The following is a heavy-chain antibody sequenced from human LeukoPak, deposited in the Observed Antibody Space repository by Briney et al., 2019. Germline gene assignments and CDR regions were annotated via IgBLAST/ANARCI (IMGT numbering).Heavy chain of an antibody. CDR2: VSAYITKT. CDR1: GYTFTNYG. D-gene: IGHD6-19*01. J-gene: IGHJ4*02. V-gene: IGHV1-18*01. CDR3: ARVAPHRRLTSGWYYFDY. Sequence: ASVKVSCKASGYTFTNYGISWVRQAPGQGLEFMGWVSAYITKTNSAQKLQGRVTMTTDTSTSTAYMELRSLRSDDTAVYFCARVAPHRRLTSGWYYFDYWGQGTLVTVSS.